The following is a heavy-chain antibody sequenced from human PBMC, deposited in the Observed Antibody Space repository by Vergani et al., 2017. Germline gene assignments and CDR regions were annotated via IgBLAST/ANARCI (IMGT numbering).Heavy chain of an antibody. V-gene: IGHV3-9*01. Sequence: EVQMEESGGGLVQPGRSLRLSCAASGFSFDDYAMHWVRHAPGKGLEWVSGISRNSGAIGYADSVKGRFTISRDNAKNSLYLQMNSLRAEDTALYYCAKGDSSGYSYFDYWGQGTLVTVSS. J-gene: IGHJ4*02. CDR2: ISRNSGAI. CDR3: AKGDSSGYSYFDY. D-gene: IGHD3-22*01. CDR1: GFSFDDYA.